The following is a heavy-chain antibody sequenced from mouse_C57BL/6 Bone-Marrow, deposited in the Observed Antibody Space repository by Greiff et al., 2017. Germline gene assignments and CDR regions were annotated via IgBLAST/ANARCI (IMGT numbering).Heavy chain of an antibody. V-gene: IGHV1-50*01. Sequence: QVQLQQPGAELVKPGASVKLSCKASGYTFTSYWMQWVKQRPGKGLEWIGEIDPSDSYTTSNQKFKGKATLTVDTSSSTAYMQLSSLTSEDSAVYYGGYYGSSYVRYCDVWGTGTTVTVSS. CDR1: GYTFTSYW. D-gene: IGHD1-1*01. CDR2: IDPSDSYT. CDR3: GYYGSSYVRYCDV. J-gene: IGHJ1*03.